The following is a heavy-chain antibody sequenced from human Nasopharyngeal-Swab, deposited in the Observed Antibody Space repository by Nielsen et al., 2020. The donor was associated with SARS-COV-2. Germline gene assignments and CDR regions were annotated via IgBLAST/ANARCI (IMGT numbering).Heavy chain of an antibody. CDR3: TTDYYFDY. CDR1: GITFSNAW. V-gene: IGHV3-73*01. CDR2: IGDKDHNYAT. J-gene: IGHJ4*02. Sequence: GESLKISCAASGITFSNAWMSWVRQASGKGLEWVGRIGDKDHNYATTYGAAVKGRFTISRDDSKNTAFLQMDSLKTEDTALYYCTTDYYFDYWGQGTLVTVSS.